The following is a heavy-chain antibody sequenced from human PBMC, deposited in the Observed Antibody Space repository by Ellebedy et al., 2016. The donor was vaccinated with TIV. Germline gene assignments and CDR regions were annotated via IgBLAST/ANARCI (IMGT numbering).Heavy chain of an antibody. CDR2: ISSSGSTI. CDR3: ARDLWDILTGSNDAFDI. D-gene: IGHD3-9*01. CDR1: GFTFSSYE. J-gene: IGHJ3*02. Sequence: GESLKISCAASGFTFSSYEMNWVRQAPGKGLEWVSYISSSGSTIYYADSVKGRFTISRDNAKNSLYLQMNSLRAEDTAVYYCARDLWDILTGSNDAFDIWGQGTMVTVSS. V-gene: IGHV3-48*03.